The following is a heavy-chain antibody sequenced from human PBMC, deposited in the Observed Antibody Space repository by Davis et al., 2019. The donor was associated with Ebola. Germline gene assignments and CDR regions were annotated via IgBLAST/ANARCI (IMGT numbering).Heavy chain of an antibody. CDR2: ISSSSSTI. CDR3: VREVAAGDY. Sequence: GESLKISCAASGFTFSSYSMNWVRQAPGKGLEWVSYISSSSSTIYYADSVKGRFTISRDNAKNSLYLQMNSLRDEDTAVYYCVREVAAGDYWGQGTLVTVSS. V-gene: IGHV3-48*02. D-gene: IGHD6-13*01. CDR1: GFTFSSYS. J-gene: IGHJ4*02.